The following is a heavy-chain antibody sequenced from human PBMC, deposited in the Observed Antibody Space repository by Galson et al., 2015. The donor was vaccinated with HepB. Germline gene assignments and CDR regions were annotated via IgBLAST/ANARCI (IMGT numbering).Heavy chain of an antibody. J-gene: IGHJ4*02. CDR2: INAGNGNT. CDR1: GYSFTTYA. Sequence: SVKVSCKASGYSFTTYAIHWMRQAPGQRPEWMGWINAGNGNTKYSQKLQGRVTITRDTSASTVYMELSSLGSEDTAVYYCARDRIPDPFFDYWGQGTLVTVSS. V-gene: IGHV1-3*01. CDR3: ARDRIPDPFFDY.